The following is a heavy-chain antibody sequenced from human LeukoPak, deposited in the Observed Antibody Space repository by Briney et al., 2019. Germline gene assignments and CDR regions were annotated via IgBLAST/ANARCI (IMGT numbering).Heavy chain of an antibody. CDR3: TRVGYIDEGIDY. J-gene: IGHJ4*02. Sequence: HPGGSLRLSCAASGFSFSSYWMNWVRQAPGKGLEWVANIKQDGSKKSYVDSVKGRFTISRDNAKNSLYLQMNSLRAEDTAIYYCTRVGYIDEGIDYWGQGTLVTVSS. CDR1: GFSFSSYW. CDR2: IKQDGSKK. D-gene: IGHD5-24*01. V-gene: IGHV3-7*04.